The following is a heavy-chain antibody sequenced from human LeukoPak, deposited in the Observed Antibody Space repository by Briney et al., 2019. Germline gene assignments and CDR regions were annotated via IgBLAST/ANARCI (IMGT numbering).Heavy chain of an antibody. J-gene: IGHJ4*02. D-gene: IGHD6-13*01. CDR1: GGTFSSYA. CDR2: IIPILGIA. CDR3: ARQGGIAAAETDY. V-gene: IGHV1-69*04. Sequence: SVKVSCKASGGTFSSYAISWVRQAPGQGLEWMGRIIPILGIANYAQKFQGRVTITADKSTSTAYMELSSLRSEDTAVYYCARQGGIAAAETDYWGQGTLVTVSS.